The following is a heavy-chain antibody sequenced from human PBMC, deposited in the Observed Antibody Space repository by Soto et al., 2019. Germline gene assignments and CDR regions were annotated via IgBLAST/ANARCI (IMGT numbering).Heavy chain of an antibody. V-gene: IGHV1-18*01. CDR3: VRAIGY. J-gene: IGHJ4*02. Sequence: QVQLVQSGAEVKKPGASVKVSCKASGYTFTSYGISWVRQAPGQGLEWMGWISVYNGNTNYAQNLQGRVTMTTDTSTNTASMELRRMRSDDTAAYYCVRAIGYWGQGTLVTVSS. CDR2: ISVYNGNT. CDR1: GYTFTSYG.